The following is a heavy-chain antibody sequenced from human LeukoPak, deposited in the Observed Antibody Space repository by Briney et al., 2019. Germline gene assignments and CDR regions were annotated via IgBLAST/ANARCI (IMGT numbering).Heavy chain of an antibody. Sequence: SKTLSLTCAVYGGSFSDYYWNWIRQPPGKGLEWIGEINHSGSTDYNPSLKSRVSISVDTSKNQFSLKLNSVTAADTAVYYCAREGRDGSRYYFDYWSQGTLVTVSS. CDR3: AREGRDGSRYYFDY. CDR2: INHSGST. J-gene: IGHJ4*02. D-gene: IGHD5-24*01. CDR1: GGSFSDYY. V-gene: IGHV4-34*01.